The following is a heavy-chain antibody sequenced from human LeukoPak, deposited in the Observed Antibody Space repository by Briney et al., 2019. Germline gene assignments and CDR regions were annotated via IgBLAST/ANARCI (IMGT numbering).Heavy chain of an antibody. V-gene: IGHV4-4*07. Sequence: SETLSLTCTVSGGSISSYYWSWIRQPAGKGLEWIGRIYTSGSTNYNPSLKSRVTMSVDTSKNQFSLKLSSVTAADTAVYYCASTYSSGWYFDYRGQGTLVTVSS. CDR3: ASTYSSGWYFDY. D-gene: IGHD6-19*01. CDR2: IYTSGST. J-gene: IGHJ4*02. CDR1: GGSISSYY.